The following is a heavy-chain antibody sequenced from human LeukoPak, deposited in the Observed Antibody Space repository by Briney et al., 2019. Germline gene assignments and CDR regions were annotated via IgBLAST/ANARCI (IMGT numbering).Heavy chain of an antibody. J-gene: IGHJ6*02. V-gene: IGHV3-64*01. D-gene: IGHD3-10*01. CDR1: GFTFSIYP. Sequence: GGSLRLSCAAPGFTFSIYPMHWVRQAPGKGLEYVSAITYNGGGTYYANSVKGRFTISRDNSKNTLYLQMGSLRAEDMAVYYCARARDYGSGTYYTDVWGQGTTVTVSS. CDR3: ARARDYGSGTYYTDV. CDR2: ITYNGGGT.